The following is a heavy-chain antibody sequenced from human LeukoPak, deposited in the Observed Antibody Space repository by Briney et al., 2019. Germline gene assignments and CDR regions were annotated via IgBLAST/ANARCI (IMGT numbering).Heavy chain of an antibody. D-gene: IGHD2-2*02. CDR2: INHSGST. Sequence: SETLSLTCAVYGGSFSGYYWSWIRQPPGKGLEWIGEINHSGSTNYNPSLKSRVTISVDTSKNQFSLKLSSVTAADTAVYYCARHCSSTSCYTHDYWGQGTLVTVSS. V-gene: IGHV4-34*01. CDR1: GGSFSGYY. J-gene: IGHJ4*02. CDR3: ARHCSSTSCYTHDY.